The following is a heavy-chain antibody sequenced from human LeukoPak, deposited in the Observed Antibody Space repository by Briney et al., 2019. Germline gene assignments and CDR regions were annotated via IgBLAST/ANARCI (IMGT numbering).Heavy chain of an antibody. J-gene: IGHJ6*03. CDR3: ARHLHYYYMDV. Sequence: TPETLSLTCTVSGGSISSSSYYWGWIRQPPGKGLEWIGSIYYSGSTYYNPSLKSRVTISVDTSKNQFSLKLSSVTAADTAVYYCARHLHYYYMDVWGKGTTVTVSS. CDR2: IYYSGST. V-gene: IGHV4-39*01. CDR1: GGSISSSSYY.